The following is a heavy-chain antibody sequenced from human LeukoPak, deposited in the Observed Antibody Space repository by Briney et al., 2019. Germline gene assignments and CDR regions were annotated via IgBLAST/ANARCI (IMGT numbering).Heavy chain of an antibody. J-gene: IGHJ4*02. V-gene: IGHV1-69*13. CDR1: GGTFSSYA. D-gene: IGHD2-15*01. CDR2: IIPIFGTA. Sequence: GASVKVSCKASGGTFSSYAISWVRQAPGQGLEWMGGIIPIFGTANYAQKFQGRVTITADESTSTAYMELSSLRSEDTAVYYCARVLYCSGGSCLLRGYYFDYWGQGTLVTVSS. CDR3: ARVLYCSGGSCLLRGYYFDY.